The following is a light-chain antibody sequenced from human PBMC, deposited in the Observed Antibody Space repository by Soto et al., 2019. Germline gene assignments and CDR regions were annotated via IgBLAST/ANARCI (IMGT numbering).Light chain of an antibody. CDR2: DAS. CDR3: QQRGNWPPT. Sequence: EIVLTQSPATLSLSPGERATLSCRASQSVGSYLAWYQQKPGQAPRLLIYDASNRATGIPARFSGSGSGTDFTLTISSLEPEDFAVYYCQQRGNWPPTFGGGTKVEIK. V-gene: IGKV3-11*01. J-gene: IGKJ4*01. CDR1: QSVGSY.